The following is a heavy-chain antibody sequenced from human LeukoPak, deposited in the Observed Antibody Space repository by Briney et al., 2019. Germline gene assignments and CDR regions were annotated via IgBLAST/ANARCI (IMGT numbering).Heavy chain of an antibody. V-gene: IGHV4-59*01. J-gene: IGHJ4*02. CDR3: ARDRELGY. CDR1: GGSISIYY. Sequence: SXXLSLTCTVSGGSISIYYWSWIRQPPGKGLEWIGYIYNSGSTNYNPSLKSRVTISVDTSKNQFSLRLNSVTAADTAVYYCARDRELGYWGQGTLVTVSS. D-gene: IGHD3-10*01. CDR2: IYNSGST.